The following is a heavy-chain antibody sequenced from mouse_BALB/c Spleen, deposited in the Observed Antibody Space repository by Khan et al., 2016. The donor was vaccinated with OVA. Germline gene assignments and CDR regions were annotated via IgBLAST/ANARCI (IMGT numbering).Heavy chain of an antibody. V-gene: IGHV5-6-3*01. Sequence: EVELVESGGGLVQPGGSLKLSCAASGFTFSSYGMSWVRQTPDKRLELVATINSNGGSTYYPDSVKGRFTISIDNAKQPQYLTMSSLKSEDTAMYYCARMARTINWGQGTTLTVSS. CDR3: ARMARTIN. CDR1: GFTFSSYG. CDR2: INSNGGST. J-gene: IGHJ2*01.